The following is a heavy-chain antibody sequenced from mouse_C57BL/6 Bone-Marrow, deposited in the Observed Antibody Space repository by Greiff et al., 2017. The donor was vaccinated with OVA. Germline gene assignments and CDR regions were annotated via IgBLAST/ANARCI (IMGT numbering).Heavy chain of an antibody. Sequence: QVQLQQSGAELARPGASVKLSCKASGYTFTSYGISWVKQRTGQGLEWIGEIYPRSGNTYYNEKVKGKATLTADKSYSTAYVELRILPSEDSSVYFCTSYCNCVAWFAYWGQGTLVTVSA. D-gene: IGHD2-1*01. J-gene: IGHJ3*01. CDR2: IYPRSGNT. CDR1: GYTFTSYG. V-gene: IGHV1-81*01. CDR3: TSYCNCVAWFAY.